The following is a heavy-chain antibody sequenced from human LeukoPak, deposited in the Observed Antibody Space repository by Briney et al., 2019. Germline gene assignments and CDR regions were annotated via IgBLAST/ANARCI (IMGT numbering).Heavy chain of an antibody. J-gene: IGHJ5*02. CDR1: GYTFTSYG. CDR3: ARDGLIRDIVVVPAAISWFDP. Sequence: ASVKVSCKASGYTFTSYGISWVRQAPGQGLEWMGWISAYNGNTNYAQKLQGRVTMTTDTSTSTAYMELSSLRSEDTAVYYCARDGLIRDIVVVPAAISWFDPWGQGTLVTVSS. V-gene: IGHV1-18*01. D-gene: IGHD2-2*01. CDR2: ISAYNGNT.